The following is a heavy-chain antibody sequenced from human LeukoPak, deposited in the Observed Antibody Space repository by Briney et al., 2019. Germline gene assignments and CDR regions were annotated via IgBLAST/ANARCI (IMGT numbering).Heavy chain of an antibody. D-gene: IGHD3-3*01. CDR2: INPNSGGT. J-gene: IGHJ4*02. Sequence: ASVKVSCKASGYTFTGYYMHLVRQAPGQGLEWMGWINPNSGGTNYAQKFQGRVTMTRDTSISTAYMELSRLRSDDTAVYYCARDYDFWSGNIDYWGQGTLVTVSS. V-gene: IGHV1-2*02. CDR1: GYTFTGYY. CDR3: ARDYDFWSGNIDY.